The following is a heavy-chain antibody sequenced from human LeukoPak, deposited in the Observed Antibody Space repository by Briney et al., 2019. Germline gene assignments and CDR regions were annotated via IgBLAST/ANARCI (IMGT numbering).Heavy chain of an antibody. Sequence: PSETLSLTCTVSGGSISSYYWSWIRQPPGKGLEWIGYIYYSGSTNYNPSLKSRVTMSVDTSKSQFSLKLTSVTAADTALYYCARGANRLDYWGQGTLVTVSS. J-gene: IGHJ4*02. CDR1: GGSISSYY. D-gene: IGHD1-14*01. CDR2: IYYSGST. CDR3: ARGANRLDY. V-gene: IGHV4-59*01.